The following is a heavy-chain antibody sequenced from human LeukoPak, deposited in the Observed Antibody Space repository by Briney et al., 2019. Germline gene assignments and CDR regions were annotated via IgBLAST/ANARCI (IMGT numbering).Heavy chain of an antibody. CDR2: ISHSGTT. D-gene: IGHD5-24*01. Sequence: SETLSLTCTVSGGSFSSYIYPWGWIRQPPGKGLEWIGSISHSGTTYYNPSLKSRVTISIDTSKSQFSLKLNSVTAADTAVYFCAREDDYYFNWGQGAQVTVSS. CDR1: GGSFSSYIYP. J-gene: IGHJ4*02. V-gene: IGHV4-39*07. CDR3: AREDDYYFN.